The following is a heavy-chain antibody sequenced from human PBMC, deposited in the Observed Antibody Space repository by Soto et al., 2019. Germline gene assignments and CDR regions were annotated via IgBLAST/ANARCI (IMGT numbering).Heavy chain of an antibody. Sequence: QVQLVQSGAEVKKPGASVKVSCKASGYTFTSYGISWVRQAPGQGLEWMGWISAYNGNTNYAQKLQGRVTMTTDTSTGRAHRELRSLRVGDTAASSCAIVGGGEPGYWGQGTRVTVSS. V-gene: IGHV1-18*01. D-gene: IGHD3-16*01. CDR2: ISAYNGNT. CDR3: AIVGGGEPGY. J-gene: IGHJ4*02. CDR1: GYTFTSYG.